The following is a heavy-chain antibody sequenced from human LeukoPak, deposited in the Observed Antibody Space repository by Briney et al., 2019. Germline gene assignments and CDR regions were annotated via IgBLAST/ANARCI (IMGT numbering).Heavy chain of an antibody. Sequence: GGSLRLSCAASGFTFSNYGMHCVRQAPGKGLEWVAGILEDGINKYYADSVKARFTISRDNSNNTLFLQMNNLRADDTAVYYCAKDRETTASGTFDYWGQGALVTVSS. J-gene: IGHJ4*02. CDR3: AKDRETTASGTFDY. D-gene: IGHD6-13*01. V-gene: IGHV3-30*18. CDR1: GFTFSNYG. CDR2: ILEDGINK.